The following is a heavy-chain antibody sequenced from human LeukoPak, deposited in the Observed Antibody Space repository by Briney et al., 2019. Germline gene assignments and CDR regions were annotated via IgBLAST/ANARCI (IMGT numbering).Heavy chain of an antibody. V-gene: IGHV1-2*02. CDR3: ARGGLLRYFDWLLYSY. D-gene: IGHD3-9*01. CDR1: GYTFTGYY. CDR2: INPNSGGT. Sequence: ASVKVFCKASGYTFTGYYMHWVRQAPGQGLEWMGWINPNSGGTNYAQKFQGRVTMTRDTSISTAYMELSRLRSDDTAVYYCARGGLLRYFDWLLYSYWGQGTLVTVSS. J-gene: IGHJ4*02.